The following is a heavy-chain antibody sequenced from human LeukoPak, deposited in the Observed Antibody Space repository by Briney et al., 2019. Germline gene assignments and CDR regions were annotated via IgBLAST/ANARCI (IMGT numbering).Heavy chain of an antibody. CDR3: ARAPYYMDV. V-gene: IGHV3-48*03. Sequence: TGGSLRLSCAASGFTFSSYEMNWVRQAPGKGPEWVSYISRSGNTIYYADSVKGRFTISRDNAKNSLHLQMNSLRAEDTAVYYCARAPYYMDVWAKGTTVAVSS. CDR2: ISRSGNTI. J-gene: IGHJ6*03. CDR1: GFTFSSYE.